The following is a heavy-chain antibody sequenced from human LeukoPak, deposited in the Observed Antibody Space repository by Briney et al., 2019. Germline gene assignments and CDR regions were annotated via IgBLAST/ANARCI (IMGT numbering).Heavy chain of an antibody. D-gene: IGHD2-21*02. CDR1: GFTFGDFV. Sequence: GGSLRLSCTASGFTFGDFVMSWVRQAPGKGLEWVSFIRSTTYDETTEYAASVQGRFTISRDDFRDIAYLQMNSLKTEDTAVYYCARGCGGDCAAFDNWGQGTLVTVSS. V-gene: IGHV3-49*04. CDR3: ARGCGGDCAAFDN. J-gene: IGHJ4*02. CDR2: IRSTTYDETT.